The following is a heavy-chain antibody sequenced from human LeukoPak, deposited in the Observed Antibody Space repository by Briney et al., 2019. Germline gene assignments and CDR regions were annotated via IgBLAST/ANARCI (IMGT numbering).Heavy chain of an antibody. CDR2: IYPGDSDT. V-gene: IGHV5-51*01. CDR3: ARAFYGTGIVEY. D-gene: IGHD1-1*01. Sequence: PGESLKISCKGSGYRFTNYWIGWVRQMPGKGLEWMAIIYPGDSDTRYSPSFQGQVTISGDKSINTVFLQWSGLQASDTAMYYCARAFYGTGIVEYWGQGTLVTVSS. CDR1: GYRFTNYW. J-gene: IGHJ4*02.